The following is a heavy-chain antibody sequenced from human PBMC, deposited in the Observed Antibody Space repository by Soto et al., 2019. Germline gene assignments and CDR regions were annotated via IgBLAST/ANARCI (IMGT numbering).Heavy chain of an antibody. J-gene: IGHJ6*03. V-gene: IGHV1-18*01. CDR2: ISVDSGNT. CDR3: ARFNGSGTNYYMDV. Sequence: QVQLVQSGAELKKPGASAKVSCKASGYIFTSYGTSWVRQAPGQGLEWMAWISVDSGNTNYAQNFQGRVTMTTDTSASTAHMELRSLRSDDTAVYYCARFNGSGTNYYMDVWGKGTTVIVSS. D-gene: IGHD3-10*01. CDR1: GYIFTSYG.